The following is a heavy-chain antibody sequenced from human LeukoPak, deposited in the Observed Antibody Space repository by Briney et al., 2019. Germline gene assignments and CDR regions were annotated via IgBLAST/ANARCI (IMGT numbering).Heavy chain of an antibody. V-gene: IGHV4-31*03. CDR1: GGSISSSSYY. D-gene: IGHD6-13*01. CDR3: ARTGSSSWDYDY. CDR2: IYYSGSS. J-gene: IGHJ4*02. Sequence: SSETLSLTCTVSGGSISSSSYYWGWIRQHPGKGLEWIGYIYYSGSSYYNPSLRSRVTISVDTSKNQFSLKLSSVTAADTAVYYCARTGSSSWDYDYWGQGTLVTVSS.